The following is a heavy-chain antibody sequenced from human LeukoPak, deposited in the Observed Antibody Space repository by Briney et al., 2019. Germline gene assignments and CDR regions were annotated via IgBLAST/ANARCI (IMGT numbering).Heavy chain of an antibody. V-gene: IGHV4-4*07. J-gene: IGHJ3*02. CDR1: GGSISSYY. CDR3: ARGPYSYDSSGAFDI. D-gene: IGHD3-22*01. CDR2: ISSSGST. Sequence: SETLSLTCTVSGGSISSYYWSWIRQPAGKGLEWIGRISSSGSTNYNPSLKSRVTISVDTSKNQFSLKLSAVTAADTAVYFCARGPYSYDSSGAFDIWGQGTMVTVSS.